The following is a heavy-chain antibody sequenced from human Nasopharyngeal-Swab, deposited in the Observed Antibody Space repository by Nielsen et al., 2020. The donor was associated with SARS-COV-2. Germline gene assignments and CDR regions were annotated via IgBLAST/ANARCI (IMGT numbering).Heavy chain of an antibody. J-gene: IGHJ6*02. CDR3: ARDFSAPLLAFYYYYGMDV. Sequence: GESLKISCAASGFTFSSYWMSWVRPAPGKGLEWVANIKQDGSEKYYVDSVKGRFTISRDNAKNSLYLQMNSLRAEDTAVYYCARDFSAPLLAFYYYYGMDVWGQGTTVTVSS. CDR1: GFTFSSYW. D-gene: IGHD2-15*01. CDR2: IKQDGSEK. V-gene: IGHV3-7*01.